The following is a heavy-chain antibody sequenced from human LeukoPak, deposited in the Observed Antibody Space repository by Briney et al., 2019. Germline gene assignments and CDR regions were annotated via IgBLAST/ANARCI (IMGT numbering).Heavy chain of an antibody. V-gene: IGHV1-2*02. CDR2: INPNSGGT. D-gene: IGHD3-10*01. J-gene: IGHJ3*02. Sequence: GASVKVSCKASGYTFTGYYMHWVRQAPGQGLEWVGWINPNSGGTNYAQKFQGRVTMTRDTSISTAYMELSRLRSDDTAVCYCAREGLGYYGSGSYGDDAFDIWGQGTMVTVSS. CDR3: AREGLGYYGSGSYGDDAFDI. CDR1: GYTFTGYY.